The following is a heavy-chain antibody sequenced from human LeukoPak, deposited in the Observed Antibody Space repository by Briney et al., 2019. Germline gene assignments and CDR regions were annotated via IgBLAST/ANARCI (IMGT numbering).Heavy chain of an antibody. CDR2: INHSGST. J-gene: IGHJ4*02. CDR1: GFTFLSYS. D-gene: IGHD3-9*01. CDR3: ANTSLKTGYYFGWVY. V-gene: IGHV4-34*08. Sequence: GSLRLSCAASGFTFLSYSMNWVRQPPGKGLEWIGEINHSGSTNYNPSLKSRVTISVDTSKNQFSLKLSSVTAADTAVYYCANTSLKTGYYFGWVYWGRGTLVTVSS.